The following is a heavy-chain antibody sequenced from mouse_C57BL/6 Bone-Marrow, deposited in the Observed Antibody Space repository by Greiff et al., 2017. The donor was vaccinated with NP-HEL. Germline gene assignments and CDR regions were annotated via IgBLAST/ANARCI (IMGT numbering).Heavy chain of an antibody. D-gene: IGHD3-2*02. CDR2: IDPSDSYT. CDR1: GYTFTSYW. V-gene: IGHV1-69*01. J-gene: IGHJ3*01. Sequence: QVQLQQPGAALVMPRASVTLSCKASGYTFTSYWMPWLNQRPGQGLEWIGEIDPSDSYTNYNQKFKGKSTLTVDKSSSTAYMQLSSLTSEDSAVYYCARRLTAQATSFAYWGQGTLVTVSA. CDR3: ARRLTAQATSFAY.